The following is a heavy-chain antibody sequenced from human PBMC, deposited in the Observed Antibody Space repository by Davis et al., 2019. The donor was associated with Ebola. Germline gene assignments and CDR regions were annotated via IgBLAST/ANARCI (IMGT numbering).Heavy chain of an antibody. CDR3: VARNFDS. CDR1: GLTFSNFA. V-gene: IGHV3-30*03. J-gene: IGHJ4*02. CDR2: SSSDGSK. Sequence: GESLKISCAASGLTFSNFAMHWVRQAPGKGLEWVALSSSDGSKFHSDSVKGRFSVSRDNSKNTLYLQMNSLTAEDTAVYYCVARNFDSWGQGTLVTVSS. D-gene: IGHD5-12*01.